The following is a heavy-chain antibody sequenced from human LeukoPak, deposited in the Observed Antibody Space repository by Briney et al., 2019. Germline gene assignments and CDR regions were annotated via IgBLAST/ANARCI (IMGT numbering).Heavy chain of an antibody. CDR1: GYTFTSYG. D-gene: IGHD3-9*01. CDR2: ISAYNGNT. CDR3: ARGQPPILTGYYTDAFDI. J-gene: IGHJ3*02. Sequence: ASVKVSCKASGYTFTSYGISWVRQAPGQGLEWMGWISAYNGNTNYAQKLQGRVTMTPDTSTSTAYMELRSLRPDDTAVYYCARGQPPILTGYYTDAFDIWGQGTMVTVSS. V-gene: IGHV1-18*01.